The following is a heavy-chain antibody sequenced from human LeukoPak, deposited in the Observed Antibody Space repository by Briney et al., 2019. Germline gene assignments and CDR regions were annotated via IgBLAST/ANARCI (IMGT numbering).Heavy chain of an antibody. CDR1: GGSIGTNY. CDR3: ARTYYDILTGYYPTYFDY. Sequence: SETLSLTCTVSGGSIGTNYWTWIRQPPGKGLEYVGYIYYTGGTNYNPSLKSRVTISVDTSKNQFSLKLSSVTAADTAVYYCARTYYDILTGYYPTYFDYWGQGTLVTVSS. D-gene: IGHD3-9*01. CDR2: IYYTGGT. J-gene: IGHJ4*02. V-gene: IGHV4-59*08.